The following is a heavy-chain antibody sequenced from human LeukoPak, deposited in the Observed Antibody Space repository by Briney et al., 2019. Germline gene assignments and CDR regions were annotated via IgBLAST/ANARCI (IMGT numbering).Heavy chain of an antibody. Sequence: GGSLRLSCAASGFAVSSNHMNWVRLAPGKGLEWVSSISGSSNYIYYADSVKGRFTISRGNAKNSLYLQMNSLRVEDTAVYYCARDESGDNDAFDIWGQGTMVTVSS. J-gene: IGHJ3*02. CDR2: ISGSSNYI. CDR1: GFAVSSNH. CDR3: ARDESGDNDAFDI. D-gene: IGHD2-21*01. V-gene: IGHV3-21*01.